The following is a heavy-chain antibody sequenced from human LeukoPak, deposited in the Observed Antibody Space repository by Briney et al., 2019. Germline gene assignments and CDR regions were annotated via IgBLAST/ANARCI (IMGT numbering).Heavy chain of an antibody. CDR2: IRNDGSNK. D-gene: IGHD6-25*01. V-gene: IGHV3-30*02. CDR1: GFTFSSYG. J-gene: IGHJ4*02. Sequence: GGSLRLSRAASGFTFSSYGMHWVRQAPGKGLEWVAFIRNDGSNKYYADSVKGRFTISRDTSKNTLYLQMNSLRAEDTAVYYCAKDSRAALTPGYFDYWGQGTLVTVSS. CDR3: AKDSRAALTPGYFDY.